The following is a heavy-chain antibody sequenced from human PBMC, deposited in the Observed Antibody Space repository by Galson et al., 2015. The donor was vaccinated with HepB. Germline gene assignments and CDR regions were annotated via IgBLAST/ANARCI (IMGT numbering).Heavy chain of an antibody. CDR3: AKSDTTIDY. V-gene: IGHV5-10-1*01. J-gene: IGHJ4*02. CDR2: IDPVDSYT. D-gene: IGHD5-18*01. Sequence: QSGAEVKKPGESLRISCKTSGYSFPSYWITWVRQVPGKGLEWLGRIDPVDSYTNYSPSFQGHVTISADKSVSTAYLQWNSLKASDSAMYYCAKSDTTIDYWGQGTLVTVSS. CDR1: GYSFPSYW.